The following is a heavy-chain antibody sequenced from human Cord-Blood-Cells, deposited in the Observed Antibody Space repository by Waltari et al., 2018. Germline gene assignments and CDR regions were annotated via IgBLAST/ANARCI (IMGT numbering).Heavy chain of an antibody. D-gene: IGHD2-21*02. CDR2: IYPGDSDT. Sequence: EVQLVQSGAEVKKPGESLKISCKGSGYSFTSYWIGWVRQMPGKGLEWRGIIYPGDSDTRYSPSCQGQVTISADKSSSTAYLQWSSLKASDTAMYYCARHGRKSAYCGGDCYIDYWGQGTLVTVSS. V-gene: IGHV5-51*01. J-gene: IGHJ4*02. CDR1: GYSFTSYW. CDR3: ARHGRKSAYCGGDCYIDY.